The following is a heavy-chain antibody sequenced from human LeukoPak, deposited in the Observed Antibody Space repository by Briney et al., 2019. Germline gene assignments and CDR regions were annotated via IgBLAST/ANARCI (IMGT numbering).Heavy chain of an antibody. Sequence: GSSVKVSCKASGGTFSSYAISWVRQAPGQGLEWMGGIIPIFGTANYAQKFQGRVTITADESTSTAYMELSSLRSEDTAVYYCATGYADYVRYYFDYWGQGTLVTVSS. V-gene: IGHV1-69*01. D-gene: IGHD4-17*01. CDR1: GGTFSSYA. CDR3: ATGYADYVRYYFDY. J-gene: IGHJ4*02. CDR2: IIPIFGTA.